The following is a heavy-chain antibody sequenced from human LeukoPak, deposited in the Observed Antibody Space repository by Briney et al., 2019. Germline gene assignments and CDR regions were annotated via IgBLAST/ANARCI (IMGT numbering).Heavy chain of an antibody. Sequence: VASVKVSCKASGYTFTGYYMHWVRQAPGQGLEWMGWINPNSGGTNYAQKFQGRVTMTRDTSISTAYMELSRLRSDDTAVYYCARDTLSQSPTAYYYYYYMDVWGKGTTVTVSS. V-gene: IGHV1-2*02. J-gene: IGHJ6*03. CDR1: GYTFTGYY. CDR3: ARDTLSQSPTAYYYYYYMDV. CDR2: INPNSGGT. D-gene: IGHD2-21*02.